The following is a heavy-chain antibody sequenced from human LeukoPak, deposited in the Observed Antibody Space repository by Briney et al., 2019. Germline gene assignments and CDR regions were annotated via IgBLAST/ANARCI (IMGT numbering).Heavy chain of an antibody. Sequence: GGSLILSCAASGFTFSNYAINWVRQATGKGLEWVSGISASGGGTYYADSVKGRFTISRDNSKNTLYLQMNSLRAEDTAVYYCAKTYCSTTSPRCYYYYYMDVWGKGTTVTVSS. CDR3: AKTYCSTTSPRCYYYYYMDV. CDR2: ISASGGGT. J-gene: IGHJ6*03. CDR1: GFTFSNYA. D-gene: IGHD2-2*01. V-gene: IGHV3-23*01.